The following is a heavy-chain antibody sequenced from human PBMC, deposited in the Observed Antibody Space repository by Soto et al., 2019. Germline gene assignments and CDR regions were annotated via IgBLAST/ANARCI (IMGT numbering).Heavy chain of an antibody. J-gene: IGHJ4*02. V-gene: IGHV3-53*01. D-gene: IGHD3-22*01. Sequence: GGSLRLSCVASGFTVSSNYMSWVRQAPGKGLEWVSVIYSGGSTYYADSVKGRFTISRDNSKNTLYLQMNSLRAEDTAVYYCASQQTYYYDSSGYSAPFDYWGQGTLVTVSS. CDR3: ASQQTYYYDSSGYSAPFDY. CDR1: GFTVSSNY. CDR2: IYSGGST.